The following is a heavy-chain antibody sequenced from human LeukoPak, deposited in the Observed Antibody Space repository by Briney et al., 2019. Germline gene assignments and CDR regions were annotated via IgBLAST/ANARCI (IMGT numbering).Heavy chain of an antibody. D-gene: IGHD4-17*01. CDR2: ISGSGSST. CDR1: GFTFSSYA. CDR3: AKDRRRTTVTSFDY. V-gene: IGHV3-23*01. Sequence: PGGSLRLSCAASGFTFSSYAMSWVRQAPGKGLEWVSAISGSGSSTYYVDSVKGRFTISRDNSKNTLYLQMNNLRAEDTALYYGAKDRRRTTVTSFDYWRQGTLVTVCS. J-gene: IGHJ4*02.